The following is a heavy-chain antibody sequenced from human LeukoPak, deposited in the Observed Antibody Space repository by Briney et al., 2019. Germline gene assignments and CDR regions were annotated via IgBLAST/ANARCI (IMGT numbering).Heavy chain of an antibody. CDR3: ARDRGNYFDY. D-gene: IGHD6-13*01. J-gene: IGHJ4*02. CDR2: ISYSGTT. CDR1: AGSISSYY. Sequence: SETLSLTCTVSAGSISSYYWSWIRQPPGKGLEWIGYISYSGTTNYNPSLKSRVTISVAPSKNQFSLKLRSVTAPDTAVYYCARDRGNYFDYWGQGTLVTVS. V-gene: IGHV4-59*01.